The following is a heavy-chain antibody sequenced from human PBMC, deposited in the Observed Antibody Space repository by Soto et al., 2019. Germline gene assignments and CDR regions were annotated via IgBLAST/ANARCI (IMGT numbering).Heavy chain of an antibody. CDR1: GGSISSGGYS. D-gene: IGHD3-3*01. CDR3: ATGSYDFWSGYEKPYGMDV. Sequence: SETLSLTCAVSGGSISSGGYSWSWIRQPPGKGLEWIGYIYHSGSTYYNPSLKSRVTISVDRSKNQFSLKLSSVTAADTAMYYCATGSYDFWSGYEKPYGMDVWGQGTTVTVSS. J-gene: IGHJ6*02. CDR2: IYHSGST. V-gene: IGHV4-30-2*01.